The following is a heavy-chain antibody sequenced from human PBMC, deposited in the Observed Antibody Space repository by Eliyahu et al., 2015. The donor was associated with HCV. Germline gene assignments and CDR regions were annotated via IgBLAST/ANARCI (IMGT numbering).Heavy chain of an antibody. CDR1: GLTFSSXG. CDR3: ARERMAIVVVNGYYYYYGMDV. CDR2: IWYDGSNK. Sequence: QVQLVESGGGVVQPGRSLRLSCAASGLTFSSXGMHWVRQAPGKGLEWVAVIWYDGSNKYYVDSVKGRFTISRDNSKNTLYLQMNSLRAEDTAVYYCARERMAIVVVNGYYYYYGMDVWGQGTTVTVSS. V-gene: IGHV3-33*01. J-gene: IGHJ6*02. D-gene: IGHD3-22*01.